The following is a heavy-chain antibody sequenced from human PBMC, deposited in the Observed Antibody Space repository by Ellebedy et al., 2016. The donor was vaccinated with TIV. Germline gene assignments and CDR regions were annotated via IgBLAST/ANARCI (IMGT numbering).Heavy chain of an antibody. V-gene: IGHV4-39*01. CDR3: ARIDSWQPIDD. CDR1: GGFVNSSRHY. D-gene: IGHD3-9*01. J-gene: IGHJ4*02. CDR2: VYYSGSP. Sequence: MPSETLSLTCDVSGGFVNSSRHYRAWIRQPPGKGLEWIGRVYYSGSPYYNPSFKGRVTLSADTSKNQFSLNLRTVTAADTAVYYCARIDSWQPIDDWGQGILVTISS.